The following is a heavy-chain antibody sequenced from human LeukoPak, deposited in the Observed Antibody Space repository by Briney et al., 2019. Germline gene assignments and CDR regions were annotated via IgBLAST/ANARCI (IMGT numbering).Heavy chain of an antibody. CDR1: GFSVSTNY. J-gene: IGHJ5*02. D-gene: IGHD3-10*01. Sequence: PGGSLRLSCAASGFSVSTNYMSWVRQAPGEGLEWVSVIFTNGNTKYADSVKGRFTISRDNSKNMLYLQMNSLRVEDTAVYYCARDHYGLTSYPNPWGQGTLVTVSS. CDR2: IFTNGNT. CDR3: ARDHYGLTSYPNP. V-gene: IGHV3-66*01.